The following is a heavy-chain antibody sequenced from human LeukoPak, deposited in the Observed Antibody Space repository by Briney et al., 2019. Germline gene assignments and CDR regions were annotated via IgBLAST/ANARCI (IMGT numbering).Heavy chain of an antibody. Sequence: PSETLSLTCTVSGGSISSGGYYWSWIRQPPGKGLEWIGYIYHSGSTYYNPSLKSRVTMSVDTSKNQFSLKLSSVTAADTAVYYCARDVKGYCSSTSCYGHGYYYYYMDVWGKGTTVTVSS. CDR2: IYHSGST. V-gene: IGHV4-30-2*01. J-gene: IGHJ6*03. CDR3: ARDVKGYCSSTSCYGHGYYYYYMDV. CDR1: GGSISSGGYY. D-gene: IGHD2-2*01.